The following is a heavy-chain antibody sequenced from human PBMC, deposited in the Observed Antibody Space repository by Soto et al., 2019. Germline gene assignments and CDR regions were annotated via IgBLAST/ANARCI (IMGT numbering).Heavy chain of an antibody. Sequence: GGSLRLSCAASGFTLDNGMTWVRQAPGKGLEWISTIDYSGANAHYADSVKGRFTISRDKSRNTVALQMSNLRAEDTALYYCVSWVSAHFDNWGQGTLVTVSS. D-gene: IGHD2-8*01. CDR3: VSWVSAHFDN. CDR1: GFTLDNG. V-gene: IGHV3-23*01. CDR2: IDYSGANA. J-gene: IGHJ4*02.